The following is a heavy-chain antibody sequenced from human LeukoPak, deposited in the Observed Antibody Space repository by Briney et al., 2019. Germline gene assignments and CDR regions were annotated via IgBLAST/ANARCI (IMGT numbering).Heavy chain of an antibody. CDR2: VYYSGTT. CDR1: GASISSSSYY. J-gene: IGHJ4*02. Sequence: SETLSLTCTVSGASISSSSYYWGWIRRPPGKGLEWIGSVYYSGTTYYNPSLKSRISISLDTSKNQFSLKLSSVTAADTALYYCASHRGGGFGELFSSPFFFDYWGQGTLVTVSS. D-gene: IGHD3-10*01. CDR3: ASHRGGGFGELFSSPFFFDY. V-gene: IGHV4-39*07.